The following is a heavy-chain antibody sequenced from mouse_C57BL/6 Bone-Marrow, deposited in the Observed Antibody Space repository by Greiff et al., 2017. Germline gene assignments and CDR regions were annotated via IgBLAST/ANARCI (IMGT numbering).Heavy chain of an antibody. CDR2: IDPSDIYT. Sequence: QVQLQQPGAELVMPGASVKLSCKASGYTFTSYWMHWVKQRPGQGLEWIGEIDPSDIYTNYNQKFKGKSTLTVNKSSSTSSMQLSSLTSEDSAVYDCARGIPYYYGSSRYAMDYWGQGTSVTVSS. CDR3: ARGIPYYYGSSRYAMDY. V-gene: IGHV1-69*01. D-gene: IGHD1-1*01. J-gene: IGHJ4*01. CDR1: GYTFTSYW.